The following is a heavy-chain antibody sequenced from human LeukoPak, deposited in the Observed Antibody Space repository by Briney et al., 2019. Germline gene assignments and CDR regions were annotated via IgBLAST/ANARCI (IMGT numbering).Heavy chain of an antibody. CDR2: INWNGGST. CDR1: GFTFDDYG. V-gene: IGHV3-20*04. CDR3: ARVIAAAGNLVGWFDP. D-gene: IGHD6-13*01. J-gene: IGHJ5*02. Sequence: GGSLRLSCAASGFTFDDYGMSWVRQAPGKGLEWVSGINWNGGSTGYADSVKGRFTISRDNAKNSLYLQMNSLRAEDTALYYCARVIAAAGNLVGWFDPWGRGTLVTVSS.